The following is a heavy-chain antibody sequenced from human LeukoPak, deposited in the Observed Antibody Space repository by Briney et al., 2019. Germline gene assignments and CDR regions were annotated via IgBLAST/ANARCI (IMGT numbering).Heavy chain of an antibody. V-gene: IGHV3-23*01. CDR3: AKAREAGAAGTTRYYFDY. CDR1: GFTFSSYA. J-gene: IGHJ4*02. Sequence: GGSLRLSCAASGFTFSSYAMSWVRQAPGKGLEWVSAISGSGGSTYYADSVKGRFTISRDNSKNTLYLQMNSLRAEDTAVYYCAKAREAGAAGTTRYYFDYWGQGTLVTVPS. CDR2: ISGSGGST. D-gene: IGHD6-13*01.